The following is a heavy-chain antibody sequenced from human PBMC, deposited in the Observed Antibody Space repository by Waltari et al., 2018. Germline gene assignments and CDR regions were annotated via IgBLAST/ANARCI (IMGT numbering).Heavy chain of an antibody. D-gene: IGHD6-6*01. CDR2: IYYSGST. V-gene: IGHV4-39*01. J-gene: IGHJ3*02. CDR1: DGSISSSSYY. CDR3: ARRKSSSPDAFDI. Sequence: QLQLQESGPGLVKPSETLSLTCTVSDGSISSSSYYWDWIRQPPGKGLEWIGSIYYSGSTYYNPSLKSRVTISVDTSKNQFSLKLSSVTAADTAVYYCARRKSSSPDAFDIWGQGTMVTVSS.